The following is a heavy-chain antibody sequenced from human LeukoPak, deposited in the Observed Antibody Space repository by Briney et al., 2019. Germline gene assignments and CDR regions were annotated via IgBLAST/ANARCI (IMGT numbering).Heavy chain of an antibody. CDR2: IYTSGST. J-gene: IGHJ5*02. V-gene: IGHV4-4*07. CDR1: GGSISSYY. Sequence: SETLSLTCTVSGGSISSYYWSWIRQPAGKGLEWIGRIYTSGSTNYNPSLKSRVTMSVDTSKNQFSLKLSSVTAADTAVYYCARGRSGSYYVGNWFDPWGQGTLVTVSS. CDR3: ARGRSGSYYVGNWFDP. D-gene: IGHD1-26*01.